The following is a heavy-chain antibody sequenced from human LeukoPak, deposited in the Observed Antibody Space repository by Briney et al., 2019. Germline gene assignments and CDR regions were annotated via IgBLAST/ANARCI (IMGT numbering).Heavy chain of an antibody. Sequence: GGSLRLSCAASGFTFSSYSMNWVRQAPGKGLEWVSYISSSSSTIYYADSVKGRFTISRDNAKNSLYLQMDSLRAEDTAVYYCASLSLRWSDYWGQGTLVTVSS. V-gene: IGHV3-48*04. CDR3: ASLSLRWSDY. CDR2: ISSSSSTI. CDR1: GFTFSSYS. J-gene: IGHJ4*02. D-gene: IGHD4-23*01.